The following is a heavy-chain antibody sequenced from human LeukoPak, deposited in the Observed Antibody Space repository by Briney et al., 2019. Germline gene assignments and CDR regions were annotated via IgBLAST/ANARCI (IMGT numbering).Heavy chain of an antibody. CDR1: GGSISSSSYY. CDR2: IYYSGST. CDR3: ARHMDRKAFDI. V-gene: IGHV4-39*01. Sequence: SETLSLTCTVSGGSISSSSYYGGWIRQPPGKGLEWIGSIYYSGSTYYNPSLKSRVTISVDTSKNQFSLKLSSVTAADTAVYYCARHMDRKAFDIWGQGTMVTVSS. J-gene: IGHJ3*02. D-gene: IGHD2-2*03.